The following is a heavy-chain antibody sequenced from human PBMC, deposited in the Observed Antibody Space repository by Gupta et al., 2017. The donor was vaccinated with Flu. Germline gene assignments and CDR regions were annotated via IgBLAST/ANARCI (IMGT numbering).Heavy chain of an antibody. CDR1: GFTFDDYT. CDR3: AASCSSTRCYVSRYNYAMDL. J-gene: IGHJ6*02. V-gene: IGHV3-9*01. CDR2: VSWNSDHT. Sequence: VLLVESGGGLVQPGSSLRLSCAASGFTFDDYTMHWVRQAPGMALEWVSGVSWNSDHTEYADSVRGRFTISRDNDNNSLYLQMNSLRTEDSALYYCAASCSSTRCYVSRYNYAMDLWGQGTTVTVSS. D-gene: IGHD2-2*01.